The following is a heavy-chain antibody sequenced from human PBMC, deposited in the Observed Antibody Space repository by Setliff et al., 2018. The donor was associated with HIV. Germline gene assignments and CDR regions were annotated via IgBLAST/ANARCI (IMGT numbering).Heavy chain of an antibody. Sequence: GESLKISCKGSGYNFTSHWIGRVHQMPGRGLEWMAIIFPGDSDVRKSPSFQGQVTISADKSIDTAYLQWSSLKASDTAMYYCARFRYSGSYYVGDAFDIWGQGTMVTVSS. V-gene: IGHV5-51*07. J-gene: IGHJ3*02. CDR1: GYNFTSHW. CDR3: ARFRYSGSYYVGDAFDI. CDR2: IFPGDSDV. D-gene: IGHD1-26*01.